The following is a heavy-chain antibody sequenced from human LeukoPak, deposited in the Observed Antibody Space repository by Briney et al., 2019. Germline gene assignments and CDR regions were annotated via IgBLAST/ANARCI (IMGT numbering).Heavy chain of an antibody. D-gene: IGHD4-11*01. CDR1: GYSIRSGDY. J-gene: IGHJ4*02. V-gene: IGHV4-38-2*01. CDR3: ARNRSLTTTPGFDH. Sequence: PSETLSLTCAVSGYSIRSGDYWGWIRQSPRKGLEWIGSIYHSGSTHYNPSLESRVTISVDTSKNQFSLMLSSVTAADTAVYYCARNRSLTTTPGFDHWGQGTLVTVSS. CDR2: IYHSGST.